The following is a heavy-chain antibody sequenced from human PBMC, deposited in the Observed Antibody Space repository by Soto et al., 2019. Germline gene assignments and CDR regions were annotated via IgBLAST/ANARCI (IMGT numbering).Heavy chain of an antibody. V-gene: IGHV3-23*01. CDR2: ISGSGGST. CDR3: AKDKGTQRWLPSFYYYYGMDV. J-gene: IGHJ6*02. CDR1: GFTFSSYA. D-gene: IGHD1-1*01. Sequence: PGGSLRLSCAASGFTFSSYAMSWVRQAPGKGLEWVSAISGSGGSTYYADSVKGRFTISRDNSKNTLYLQMNSLRAEDTAVYYCAKDKGTQRWLPSFYYYYGMDVWGQGTTVTVSS.